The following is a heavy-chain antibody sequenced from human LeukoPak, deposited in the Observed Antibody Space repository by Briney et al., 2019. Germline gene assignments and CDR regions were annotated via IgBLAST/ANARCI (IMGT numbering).Heavy chain of an antibody. CDR2: IYYSGST. J-gene: IGHJ4*02. D-gene: IGHD6-19*01. V-gene: IGHV4-59*01. CDR1: GGSISSYY. Sequence: PSETLSLTCTVSGGSISSYYWSWIRQPPGKGLEWIGYIYYSGSTNYNPSLKSRVTISVDTSKNQFSLKLSSVTAADTAVYYCAGERGAGPFDYWGQGTLVTVSS. CDR3: AGERGAGPFDY.